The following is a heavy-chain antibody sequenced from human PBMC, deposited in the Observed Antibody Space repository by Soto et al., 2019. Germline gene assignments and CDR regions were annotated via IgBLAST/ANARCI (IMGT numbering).Heavy chain of an antibody. J-gene: IGHJ5*02. V-gene: IGHV3-7*01. CDR3: VRGGSNYAS. CDR2: IKPDESEK. Sequence: VQLVESGGGLVQPGGSLRLAWTASGFTFSDSWMTWVRQAPGKGLEWVARIKPDESEKKYADSVKGRFSISRDNAKNSMYLQMDSLRGEDKAVYYCVRGGSNYASWGQGTLVTVSS. CDR1: GFTFSDSW. D-gene: IGHD4-4*01.